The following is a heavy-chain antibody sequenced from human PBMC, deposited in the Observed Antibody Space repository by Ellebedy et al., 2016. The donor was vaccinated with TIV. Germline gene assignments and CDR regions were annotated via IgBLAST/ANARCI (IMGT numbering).Heavy chain of an antibody. Sequence: GESLKISCAASGFTFSSYSMNWVRQAPGKGLEWVSSISSSGNYIFYADSVKGRFTISRDNAKKSMYLQMNSLRAEDTAVYYCARGTITITGNNWFDPWGQGTLVTVSS. J-gene: IGHJ5*02. V-gene: IGHV3-21*01. CDR3: ARGTITITGNNWFDP. CDR2: ISSSGNYI. D-gene: IGHD3-10*01. CDR1: GFTFSSYS.